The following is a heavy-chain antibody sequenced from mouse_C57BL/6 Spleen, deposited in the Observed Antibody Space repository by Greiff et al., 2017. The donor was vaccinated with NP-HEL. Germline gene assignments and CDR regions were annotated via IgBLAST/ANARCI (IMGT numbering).Heavy chain of an antibody. CDR1: GFSLTSYG. CDR3: ARAPNYYGSSYKYFDY. J-gene: IGHJ2*01. CDR2: IWSGGST. D-gene: IGHD1-1*01. Sequence: VKLMESGPGLVQPSQSLSITCTVSGFSLTSYGVHWVRQSPGKGLEWLGVIWSGGSTDYNAAFISRLSISKDNSKSQVFFKMNSLQADDTAIYYCARAPNYYGSSYKYFDYWGQGTTLTVSS. V-gene: IGHV2-2*01.